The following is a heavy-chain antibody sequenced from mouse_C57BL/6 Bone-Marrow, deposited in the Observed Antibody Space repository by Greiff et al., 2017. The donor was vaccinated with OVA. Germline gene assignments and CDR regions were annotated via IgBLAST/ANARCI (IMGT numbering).Heavy chain of an antibody. Sequence: EVQLVESGGGLVKPGGSLKLSCAASGFTFSSYAMSWVRQTPEKRLEWVATISDGGSYTYYPDNVKGRFTISRDNAKNNLYLQMSHLKSEDTAMYYCAIAYYKGLLFAYWGQGTLVTVSA. D-gene: IGHD2-12*01. CDR1: GFTFSSYA. CDR3: AIAYYKGLLFAY. V-gene: IGHV5-4*01. CDR2: ISDGGSYT. J-gene: IGHJ3*01.